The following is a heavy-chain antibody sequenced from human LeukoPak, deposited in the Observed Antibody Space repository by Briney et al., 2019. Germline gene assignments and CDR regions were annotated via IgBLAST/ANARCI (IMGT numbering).Heavy chain of an antibody. V-gene: IGHV1-24*01. CDR2: FDPEDGET. CDR1: GYTLTELS. J-gene: IGHJ5*02. Sequence: GASVKVSCKVSGYTLTELSMHWVRQAPGKGLEWMGGFDPEDGETIYAQKFQGRVTMTEDTSTDTAYMELSSLRTEDTAVYYCARDGRTWFGELYLQAGRNWFDPWGQGTLVTVSS. D-gene: IGHD3-10*01. CDR3: ARDGRTWFGELYLQAGRNWFDP.